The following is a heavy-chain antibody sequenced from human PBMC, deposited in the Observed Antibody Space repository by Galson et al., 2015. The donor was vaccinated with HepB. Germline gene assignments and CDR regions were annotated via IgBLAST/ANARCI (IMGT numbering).Heavy chain of an antibody. Sequence: SVKVSCKASGYTFTSYGISWVRQAPGQGLEWMGWIRAYNGNTNYAQKLKGRVTLTTDTSTNTAYMELRSLRVDDTAVYYCAISYCSSTSCPHTFYYMDVWGKGTTVTVSS. V-gene: IGHV1-18*01. D-gene: IGHD2-2*01. CDR1: GYTFTSYG. J-gene: IGHJ6*03. CDR3: AISYCSSTSCPHTFYYMDV. CDR2: IRAYNGNT.